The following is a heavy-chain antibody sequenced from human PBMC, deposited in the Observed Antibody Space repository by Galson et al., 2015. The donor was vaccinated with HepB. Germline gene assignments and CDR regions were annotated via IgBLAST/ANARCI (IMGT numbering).Heavy chain of an antibody. CDR2: INPSGGST. J-gene: IGHJ4*02. CDR1: GSTFTSYY. V-gene: IGHV1-46*03. Sequence: SVTVSCKASGSTFTSYYMHWVRQAPGQGLEWMGIINPSGGSTSYAQKFQGRVTMTRDTSTSTVYMELSSLRSEDTAVYYCARDAASYSSSSFCFDYWGREPWSPSPQ. CDR3: ARDAASYSSSSFCFDY. D-gene: IGHD6-6*01.